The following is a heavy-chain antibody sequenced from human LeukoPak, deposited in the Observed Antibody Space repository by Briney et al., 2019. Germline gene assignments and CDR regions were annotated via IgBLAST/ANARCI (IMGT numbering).Heavy chain of an antibody. CDR2: IRYDGSNK. Sequence: GGSLRLSCAASGFTFSSYGMHWVRQAPGKGLEWVAFIRYDGSNKYYADSVKGRFTISRDNSKNTLYLRMNSLRAEDTAVYYCAKDGEMATMIAFDYWGQGTLVTVSS. CDR1: GFTFSSYG. V-gene: IGHV3-30*02. CDR3: AKDGEMATMIAFDY. D-gene: IGHD5-24*01. J-gene: IGHJ4*02.